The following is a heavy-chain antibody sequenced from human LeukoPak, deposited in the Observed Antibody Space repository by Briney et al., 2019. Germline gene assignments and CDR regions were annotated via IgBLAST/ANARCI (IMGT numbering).Heavy chain of an antibody. J-gene: IGHJ3*02. Sequence: GGSLRLSCAASGFXFSDYYMSWIRQAPGKGLEWVSYISSSSSYTNYADSVKGRFTISRDNAKNSLYLQMNSLRAEDTAVYYCARDMAAAGTGAFDIWGQGTMVTVSS. D-gene: IGHD6-13*01. CDR2: ISSSSSYT. V-gene: IGHV3-11*05. CDR1: GFXFSDYY. CDR3: ARDMAAAGTGAFDI.